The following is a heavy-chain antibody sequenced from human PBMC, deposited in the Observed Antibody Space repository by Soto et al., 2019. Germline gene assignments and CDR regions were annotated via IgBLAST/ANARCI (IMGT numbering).Heavy chain of an antibody. Sequence: PGGSLRLSCAASGFTFSSYGMHWVRQAPGKGLEWVAVISYDGSNKYYADSVKGRFTISRDNSKNTLYLQMNSLRAEDTAVYYCAKSPHYSGSYPGYFQHCGQGTLVTVSS. CDR3: AKSPHYSGSYPGYFQH. V-gene: IGHV3-30*18. J-gene: IGHJ1*01. CDR2: ISYDGSNK. CDR1: GFTFSSYG. D-gene: IGHD1-26*01.